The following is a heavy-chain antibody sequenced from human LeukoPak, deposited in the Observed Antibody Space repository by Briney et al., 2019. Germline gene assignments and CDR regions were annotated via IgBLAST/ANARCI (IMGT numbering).Heavy chain of an antibody. Sequence: SETLSLTCAVYGGSFSGYYWSWIRQPPGKGPEWIGEINHSGSTNYNPSLKSRVTISVDTSKNQFSLKLSSVTAADTAVYYCASPAEPAGNYWGQGTLVTVSS. J-gene: IGHJ4*02. D-gene: IGHD1-14*01. CDR3: ASPAEPAGNY. CDR1: GGSFSGYY. V-gene: IGHV4-34*01. CDR2: INHSGST.